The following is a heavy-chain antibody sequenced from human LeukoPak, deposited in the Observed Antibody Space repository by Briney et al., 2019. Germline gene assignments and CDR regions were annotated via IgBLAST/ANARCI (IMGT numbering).Heavy chain of an antibody. Sequence: PSETLSLTCTVSGGSISSYYWSWIRQPPGKGLEWIGYIYYSGSTNYNPSLKSRVTISVDTSKNQFSLKLSSVTAADTAVYYCARGGSGYDLYYYYGMDVWGQGTTVTVSS. J-gene: IGHJ6*02. D-gene: IGHD5-12*01. V-gene: IGHV4-59*01. CDR2: IYYSGST. CDR3: ARGGSGYDLYYYYGMDV. CDR1: GGSISSYY.